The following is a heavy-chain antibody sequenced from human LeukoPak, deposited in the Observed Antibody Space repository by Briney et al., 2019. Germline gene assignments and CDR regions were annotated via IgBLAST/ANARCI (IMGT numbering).Heavy chain of an antibody. CDR2: IIPIFGTA. V-gene: IGHV1-69*06. Sequence: SVKVSCKASGGTFGSCAISWVRQAPGQGLEWMGGIIPIFGTANYAQKFQGRVTITADKSTSTAYMELSSLRSEDTAVYYCARVRKDTAMVFDYWGQGTLVTVSS. CDR3: ARVRKDTAMVFDY. CDR1: GGTFGSCA. D-gene: IGHD5-18*01. J-gene: IGHJ4*02.